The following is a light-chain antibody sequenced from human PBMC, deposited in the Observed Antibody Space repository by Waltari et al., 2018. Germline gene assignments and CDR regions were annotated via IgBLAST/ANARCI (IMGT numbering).Light chain of an antibody. CDR2: GKN. CDR1: SLRSYY. CDR3: NSRDSSGNHFYV. Sequence: SSELTQDPAVSVALGQTVRITCQGDSLRSYYASWYQQKPGQAPVLVIYGKNNRPPGIPDRFSGSSSGNTSSLTITGAQAEDEAEYYCNSRDSSGNHFYVFGTGTKVTVL. J-gene: IGLJ1*01. V-gene: IGLV3-19*01.